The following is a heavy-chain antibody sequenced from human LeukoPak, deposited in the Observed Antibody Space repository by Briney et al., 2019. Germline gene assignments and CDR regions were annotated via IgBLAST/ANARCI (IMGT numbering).Heavy chain of an antibody. CDR2: MSYDGFSK. D-gene: IGHD1-26*01. CDR1: RFTFSNSI. V-gene: IGHV3-30*18. CDR3: AKDLLSSGMDV. Sequence: GGSLRLSCASSRFTFSNSIFHWVRQAPGKGLEWVAAMSYDGFSKYYADSVKGRFTISRDNSKNTLYLQMNSLRAEDTAVYYCAKDLLSSGMDVWGQGTTVTVSS. J-gene: IGHJ6*02.